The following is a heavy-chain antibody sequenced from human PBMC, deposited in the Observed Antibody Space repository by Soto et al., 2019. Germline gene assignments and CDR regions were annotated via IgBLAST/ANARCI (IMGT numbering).Heavy chain of an antibody. CDR1: GGTFSSYA. J-gene: IGHJ5*02. V-gene: IGHV1-69*13. CDR2: IVPIFGTA. CDR3: ARDHYYGSGSSTNWFDP. Sequence: ASVKVSCKASGGTFSSYAISWVRQAPGQGLEWMGGIVPIFGTANYAQKFQGRVTITADESTSTAYMELSSLRSEDTAVYYYARDHYYGSGSSTNWFDPSGQGTLVTVSS. D-gene: IGHD3-10*01.